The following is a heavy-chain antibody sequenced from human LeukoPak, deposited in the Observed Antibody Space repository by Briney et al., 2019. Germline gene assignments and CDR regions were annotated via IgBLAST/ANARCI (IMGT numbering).Heavy chain of an antibody. CDR2: IYTSGST. CDR1: GGSISSYY. CDR3: ARNYYYYYMDV. J-gene: IGHJ6*03. V-gene: IGHV4-4*09. Sequence: SETLSLTCTVSGGSISSYYWSWIRQPPGKGLEWIGYIYTSGSTNYNPSPKSRVTISVDTSKNQFSLKLSSVTAADTAVYYCARNYYYYYMDVWGKGTTVTVSS.